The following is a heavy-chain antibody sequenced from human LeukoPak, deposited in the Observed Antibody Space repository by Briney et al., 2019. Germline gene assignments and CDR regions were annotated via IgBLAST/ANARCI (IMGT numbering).Heavy chain of an antibody. CDR3: ATEGGGLTVAGRRGIDY. CDR2: VISNGGST. J-gene: IGHJ4*02. Sequence: GGSLRLSCAASGFTFNNYAMTWVRQAPGEGLQWVSSVISNGGSTYHADSVRGRFTISRDNSKNTLYLQMNSLRAEDPAIYYGATEGGGLTVAGRRGIDYWGQGSLVIVSS. D-gene: IGHD6-19*01. CDR1: GFTFNNYA. V-gene: IGHV3-23*01.